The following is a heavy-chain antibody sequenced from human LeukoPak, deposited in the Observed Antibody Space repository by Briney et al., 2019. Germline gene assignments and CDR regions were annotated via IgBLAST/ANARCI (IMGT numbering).Heavy chain of an antibody. Sequence: SETLSLTCTVSGGSINSYYWSWIRQPPGKGLEWIGYIYYSGSTNYNPSLKSRVTISVDTSKNQFSLKLSSVTAADTAVYYCARGDGGNLGDWGQGTLVTVSS. CDR1: GGSINSYY. J-gene: IGHJ4*02. D-gene: IGHD4-23*01. V-gene: IGHV4-59*01. CDR3: ARGDGGNLGD. CDR2: IYYSGST.